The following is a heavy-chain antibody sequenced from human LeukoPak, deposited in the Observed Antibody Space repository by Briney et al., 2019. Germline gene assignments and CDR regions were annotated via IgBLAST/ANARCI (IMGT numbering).Heavy chain of an antibody. J-gene: IGHJ4*02. CDR2: IYTSGST. D-gene: IGHD4-17*01. Sequence: SETLSLTCTVSGGSISSGSYYWSWIRQPAGKGLEWIGRIYTSGSTNYNPSLKSRVTISVDTSKNQFSLKLSSVTAADTAVYYCAREVDYGDHDKYYFDSWGQGTLVTVSS. CDR1: GGSISSGSYY. CDR3: AREVDYGDHDKYYFDS. V-gene: IGHV4-61*02.